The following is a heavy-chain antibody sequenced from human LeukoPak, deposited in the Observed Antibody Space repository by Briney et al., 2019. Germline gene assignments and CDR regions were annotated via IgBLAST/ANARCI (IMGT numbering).Heavy chain of an antibody. CDR2: IYSTGST. D-gene: IGHD3-10*01. Sequence: SETLSLTCIVSGGSISSGAYYWAWIRQPPGKGLEWIGSIYSTGSTYKNPSLKSRVTISIDTSKNQFSLKLSSVTAADTAVYYCARRYGSGSSGTFDYWGQGTLVTVSS. V-gene: IGHV4-39*07. CDR3: ARRYGSGSSGTFDY. CDR1: GGSISSGAYY. J-gene: IGHJ4*02.